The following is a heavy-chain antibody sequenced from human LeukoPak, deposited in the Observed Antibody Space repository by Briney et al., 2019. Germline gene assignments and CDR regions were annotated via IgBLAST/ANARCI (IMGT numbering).Heavy chain of an antibody. CDR3: ARGLVDTAMVEW. J-gene: IGHJ4*02. CDR2: INHSGST. D-gene: IGHD5-18*01. CDR1: GGSFSGYY. V-gene: IGHV4-34*01. Sequence: PSETLSLTCAVYGGSFSGYYWSWIRQPLGKGLEWIGEINHSGSTNYNPSLKSRVTISVDTSKNQFSLKLSSVTAADTAVCYCARGLVDTAMVEWWGQGTLVTVSS.